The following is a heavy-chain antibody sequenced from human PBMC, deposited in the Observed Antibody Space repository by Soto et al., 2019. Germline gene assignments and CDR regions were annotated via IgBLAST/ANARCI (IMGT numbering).Heavy chain of an antibody. CDR1: GGSVSSGHYY. J-gene: IGHJ6*02. CDR2: IYYSGST. Sequence: SETLSLTCTVSGGSVSSGHYYWSWIRQPPGKGLEWIGYIYYSGSTYYNPSLKSRVIISVDTSKNQFSPKLSSVTAADTAVYYCARDQVGATTGVGVYYYYYGMDVWGQGTTVTVSS. D-gene: IGHD1-26*01. CDR3: ARDQVGATTGVGVYYYYYGMDV. V-gene: IGHV4-61*01.